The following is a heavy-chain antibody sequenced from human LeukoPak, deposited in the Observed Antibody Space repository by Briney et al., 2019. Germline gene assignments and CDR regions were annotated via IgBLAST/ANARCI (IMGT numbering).Heavy chain of an antibody. CDR2: IYSGGST. CDR3: ARVVGTGLLDY. CDR1: GFTVSSNY. D-gene: IGHD1-1*01. V-gene: IGHV3-66*01. J-gene: IGHJ4*02. Sequence: GGSLRLSCAASGFTVSSNYMSWVRQAPGKGLEWVSVIYSGGSTYYADSVKGRFTTSRDNSKNTLYLQMNSLRAEDTAVYYCARVVGTGLLDYWGQGTLVIVSS.